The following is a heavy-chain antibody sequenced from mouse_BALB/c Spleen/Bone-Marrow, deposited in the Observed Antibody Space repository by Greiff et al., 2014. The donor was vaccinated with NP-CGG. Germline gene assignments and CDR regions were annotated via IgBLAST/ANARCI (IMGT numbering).Heavy chain of an antibody. D-gene: IGHD2-1*01. V-gene: IGHV3-5*02. CDR3: ARYYGIYFDY. J-gene: IGHJ2*01. CDR2: IYYSGTI. CDR1: GISITTGNYR. Sequence: VQLQQSGPGLVKPSQTVSLTCTVTGISITTGNYRWSWIRQFPGNKLEWIGYIYYSGTITYNPSLTSRTTITRDTSKNQFFLEMNSLTAEDTATYYCARYYGIYFDYWGQGTTLTVSS.